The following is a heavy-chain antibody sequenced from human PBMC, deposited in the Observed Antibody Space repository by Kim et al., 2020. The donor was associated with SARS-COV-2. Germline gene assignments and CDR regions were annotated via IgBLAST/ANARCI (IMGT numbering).Heavy chain of an antibody. CDR1: RYSFTDYW. V-gene: IGHV5-10-1*01. D-gene: IGHD3-22*01. CDR2: INPIDSNT. J-gene: IGHJ4*02. CDR3: VTSDSSGPQPFDY. Sequence: GESLKISCKGSRYSFTDYWIGWVRQTPGNGLEWMGRINPIDSNTEYSPSFQGHVTISTDTSISTAYLQWSSLEASDTAIYYCVTSDSSGPQPFDYWGQGTLVTVSS.